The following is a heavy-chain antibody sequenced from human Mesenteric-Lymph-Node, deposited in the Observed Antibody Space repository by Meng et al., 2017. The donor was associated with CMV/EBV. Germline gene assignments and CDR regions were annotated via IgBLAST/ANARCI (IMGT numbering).Heavy chain of an antibody. CDR1: FDSSG. V-gene: IGHV1-69*15. D-gene: IGHD3-10*01. CDR3: ARGRGTMNREVSEDWYFDL. J-gene: IGHJ2*01. Sequence: FDSSGVNWVRQAPGQGLEWLGRIVPNCSRTKYAQNFKYRVRFSADESTSTDYIELRSLRSDDTGVYFGARGRGTMNREVSEDWYFDLWGRGALVTVSS. CDR2: IVPNCSRT.